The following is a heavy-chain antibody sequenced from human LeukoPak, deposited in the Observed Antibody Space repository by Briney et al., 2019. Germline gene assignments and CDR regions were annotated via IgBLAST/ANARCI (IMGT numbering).Heavy chain of an antibody. J-gene: IGHJ5*02. CDR1: GGSFSGYY. D-gene: IGHD2-2*01. CDR2: INHSGST. CDR3: ARELVPAATWFDP. Sequence: SETLSLTCAVYGGSFSGYYWSWIRQPPGKGLEWIGEINHSGSTNYNPSLKSRVTISVDTSKNQFSLKLSSVTAADTAVYYCARELVPAATWFDPWGQGTLVTVSS. V-gene: IGHV4-34*01.